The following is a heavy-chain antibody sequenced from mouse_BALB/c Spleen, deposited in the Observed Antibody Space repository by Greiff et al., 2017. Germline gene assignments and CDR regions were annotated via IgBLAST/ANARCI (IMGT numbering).Heavy chain of an antibody. CDR2: IYPGDGDT. CDR3: ARGRGYDEAMDY. J-gene: IGHJ3*01. V-gene: IGHV1-82*01. Sequence: QVQLQQSGPELVKPGASVKISCKASGYAFSSSWMNWVKQRPGQGLEWIGRIYPGDGDTNYNGKFKGKATLTADKSSSTAYMQLSSLTSVDSAVYFCARGRGYDEAMDYWGQGTLVTVSA. CDR1: GYAFSSSW. D-gene: IGHD2-2*01.